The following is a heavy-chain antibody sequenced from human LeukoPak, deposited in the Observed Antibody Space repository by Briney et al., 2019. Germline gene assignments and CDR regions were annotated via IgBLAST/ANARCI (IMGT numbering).Heavy chain of an antibody. J-gene: IGHJ3*02. CDR2: IYHSGST. CDR3: ARVFGHYYDSSGYLDAFDI. Sequence: SGTLSLTCAVSGGSISSSNWWSWVRQPPGKGLEWIGEIYHSGSTNYNPSLKSRVTISVDKSKNQFSLKLSSVTAADTAVYYCARVFGHYYDSSGYLDAFDIWGQGTMVTVSS. V-gene: IGHV4-4*02. CDR1: GGSISSSNW. D-gene: IGHD3-22*01.